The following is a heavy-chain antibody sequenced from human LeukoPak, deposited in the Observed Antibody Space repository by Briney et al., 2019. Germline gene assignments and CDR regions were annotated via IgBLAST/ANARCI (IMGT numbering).Heavy chain of an antibody. D-gene: IGHD5-18*01. CDR3: AREPAYSYGYLYFDY. CDR2: IRYDGSNK. Sequence: PGGSLRLSCAASGFTFSSYGMHWVRQAPGKGLEWVAFIRYDGSNKYYADSVKGRFTISRDNSKNTLYLQMNSLRAEDTAVYYCAREPAYSYGYLYFDYWGQGTLVTVSS. V-gene: IGHV3-30*02. J-gene: IGHJ4*02. CDR1: GFTFSSYG.